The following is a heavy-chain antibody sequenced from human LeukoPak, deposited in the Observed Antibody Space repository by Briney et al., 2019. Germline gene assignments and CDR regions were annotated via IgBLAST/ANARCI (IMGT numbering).Heavy chain of an antibody. V-gene: IGHV5-51*01. Sequence: GESLKISCKGSGYSFTSYWIGWVRQMPGKGLEWMGIIYPGDSDTRYSPSFQGQVTISADKSISTAYLQWSSLKASDTAMYYCARRDYDILTGYPWDYWGQGTLVTVSS. J-gene: IGHJ4*02. CDR1: GYSFTSYW. D-gene: IGHD3-9*01. CDR2: IYPGDSDT. CDR3: ARRDYDILTGYPWDY.